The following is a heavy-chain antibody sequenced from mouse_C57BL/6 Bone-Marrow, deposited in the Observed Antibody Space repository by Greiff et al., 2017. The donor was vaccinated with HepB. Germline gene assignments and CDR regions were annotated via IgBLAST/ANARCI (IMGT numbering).Heavy chain of an antibody. Sequence: QVQLQQPGAELVKPGASVKLSCKASGYTFTSYWMHWVKQRPGQGLEWIGMIHPNSGSTNYNEKFKSKDTLTVDNSASTAYMQLSSLTSEDSAVYYCARVGWLLWYFDVWGTGTTVTVSS. CDR1: GYTFTSYW. V-gene: IGHV1-64*01. CDR3: ARVGWLLWYFDV. D-gene: IGHD2-3*01. CDR2: IHPNSGST. J-gene: IGHJ1*03.